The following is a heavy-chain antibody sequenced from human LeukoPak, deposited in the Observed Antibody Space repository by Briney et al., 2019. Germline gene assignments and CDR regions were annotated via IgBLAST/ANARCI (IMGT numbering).Heavy chain of an antibody. CDR2: IYTSGST. V-gene: IGHV4-4*07. CDR3: ARGDYYDSSGYYLDY. Sequence: PSETLSLTCTVSGGSISSYYWSWIRQPAGKGLEWIGRIYTSGSTNYNPSLKSRVTMSVDTSKNQFSLKLSSVTAADTAVYYCARGDYYDSSGYYLDYWGQGTLVTVSS. J-gene: IGHJ4*02. CDR1: GGSISSYY. D-gene: IGHD3-22*01.